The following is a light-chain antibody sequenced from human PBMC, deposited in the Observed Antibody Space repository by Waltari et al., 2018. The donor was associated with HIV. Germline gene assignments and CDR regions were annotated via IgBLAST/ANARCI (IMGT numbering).Light chain of an antibody. CDR3: SSYRTYGTLV. Sequence: QSALTQPASVSGSPGQSITISCTGTTKDVGNYDYVSWYQHRPGKAPKLLIYDVSNRPSGVSGRFACSKSGNTASLSISVLQAEDEADYFCSSYRTYGTLVFGGGTKLTVL. V-gene: IGLV2-14*01. CDR1: TKDVGNYDY. J-gene: IGLJ3*02. CDR2: DVS.